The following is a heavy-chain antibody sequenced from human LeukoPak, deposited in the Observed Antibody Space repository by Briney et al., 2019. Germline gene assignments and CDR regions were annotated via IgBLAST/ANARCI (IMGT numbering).Heavy chain of an antibody. Sequence: GGSLRLSCAASGFSFSSYWMSWVRQAPGKGLEWVANIKQDGSEKYYVDSVKGRFTISRDNAKNSLYLQMNSLRAEDTAVYYCAKDEVDILPSNWGQGTLVTVSS. CDR2: IKQDGSEK. V-gene: IGHV3-7*01. CDR1: GFSFSSYW. J-gene: IGHJ4*02. CDR3: AKDEVDILPSN. D-gene: IGHD3-9*01.